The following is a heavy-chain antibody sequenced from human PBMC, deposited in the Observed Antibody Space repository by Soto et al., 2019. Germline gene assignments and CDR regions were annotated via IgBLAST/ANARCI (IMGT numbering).Heavy chain of an antibody. CDR1: GDSISSSNW. CDR3: ARTTYGSPYSFDY. CDR2: IYHSGSN. Sequence: QVQLQESGPGLVKPSGTLSLTCAVSGDSISSSNWWSWVRQPPGKGLEWIGEIYHSGSNNYNPSLKSRATISVDNSNNQFSLKLNSVTAADTAVYYCARTTYGSPYSFDYWGQGTLVTVSS. D-gene: IGHD2-15*01. J-gene: IGHJ4*02. V-gene: IGHV4-4*02.